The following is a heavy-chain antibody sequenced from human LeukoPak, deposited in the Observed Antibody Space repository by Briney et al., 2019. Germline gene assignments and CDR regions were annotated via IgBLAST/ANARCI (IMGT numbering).Heavy chain of an antibody. D-gene: IGHD4-17*01. J-gene: IGHJ4*02. Sequence: GASVKVSCKASGYTFTSYGITWVRQAPGQGLEWMGWIRAYNGNTNYAQKLQGRGTMTTDTSTSTAHMELRSLRSDDTAVYYCARDRFSYDYGVFDSWGKGPLVTVSS. CDR1: GYTFTSYG. V-gene: IGHV1-18*01. CDR2: IRAYNGNT. CDR3: ARDRFSYDYGVFDS.